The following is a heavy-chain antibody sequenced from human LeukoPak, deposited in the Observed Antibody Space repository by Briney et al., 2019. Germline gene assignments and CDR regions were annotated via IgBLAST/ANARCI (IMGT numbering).Heavy chain of an antibody. CDR2: ISWNSGSI. CDR3: AKVAPMGAFDI. Sequence: PCRSLRLSCAASGFTFDDYAMHWVRQAPGKGLEWVSGISWNSGSIGYADSVKGRFTISRDNAKNSLYLQMNSLRAEDTALYCCAKVAPMGAFDIWGQGKMVTVSS. J-gene: IGHJ3*02. CDR1: GFTFDDYA. V-gene: IGHV3-9*01.